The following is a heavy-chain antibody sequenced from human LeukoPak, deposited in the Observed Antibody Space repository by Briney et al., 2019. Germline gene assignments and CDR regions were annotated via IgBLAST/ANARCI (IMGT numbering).Heavy chain of an antibody. J-gene: IGHJ4*02. V-gene: IGHV4-39*01. CDR1: GGSISSSSYY. CDR3: ARLSGHSYGYVDY. D-gene: IGHD5-18*01. CDR2: IYHTGST. Sequence: PSETLSLTCTVSGGSISSSSYYWGWIRQPPGKGLEWIGNIYHTGSTYYNPSLKSRVTIYVDTSKNQFSLKLSSVTAADTAVYYCARLSGHSYGYVDYWGQGTLVTVSS.